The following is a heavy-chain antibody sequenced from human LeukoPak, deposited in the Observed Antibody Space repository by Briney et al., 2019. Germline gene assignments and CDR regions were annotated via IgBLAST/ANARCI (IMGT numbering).Heavy chain of an antibody. D-gene: IGHD2-15*01. Sequence: GASVKVSCKASGYTFIGYFIHWVRQAPGQGLEWMGWIDPNSGDTKYAQKFQGRVTLTRDTTTTTAYMESSSLRSDDTAVYFCARVRGGYCSGDRCYGDFFFDNWGQGTLVTVTS. J-gene: IGHJ4*02. CDR1: GYTFIGYF. CDR3: ARVRGGYCSGDRCYGDFFFDN. CDR2: IDPNSGDT. V-gene: IGHV1-2*02.